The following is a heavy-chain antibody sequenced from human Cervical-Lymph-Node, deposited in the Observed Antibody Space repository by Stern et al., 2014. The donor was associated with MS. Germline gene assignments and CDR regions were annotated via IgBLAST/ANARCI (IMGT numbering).Heavy chain of an antibody. D-gene: IGHD1-1*01. J-gene: IGHJ6*02. CDR3: ARDQLDGLDV. V-gene: IGHV1-69*04. Sequence: QVQLMQSGGEVRKPGSSVKVSCKASGGSFSSYTIHWIRQAPGEGLEWLGRVIPIIGITNYAQKFQGRVSITASKSTGTAYMDLSSLTSDDTAVYFCARDQLDGLDVWGHGTPVIVSS. CDR1: GGSFSSYT. CDR2: VIPIIGIT.